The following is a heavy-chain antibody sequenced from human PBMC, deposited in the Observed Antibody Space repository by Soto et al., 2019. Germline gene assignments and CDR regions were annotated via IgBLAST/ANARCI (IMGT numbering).Heavy chain of an antibody. J-gene: IGHJ5*02. V-gene: IGHV1-18*01. CDR3: ARVVPGAEAWFGP. CDR2: ISLYSDGT. Sequence: GASVKVSCKTSGYTFSNYGITWVRQAPGQPLEWLGWISLYSDGTNYAQKFQSRVPMTTDTSTTTAYMELRSLRSDDTAVYYCARVVPGAEAWFGPWGQGTLVTVSS. D-gene: IGHD2-2*01. CDR1: GYTFSNYG.